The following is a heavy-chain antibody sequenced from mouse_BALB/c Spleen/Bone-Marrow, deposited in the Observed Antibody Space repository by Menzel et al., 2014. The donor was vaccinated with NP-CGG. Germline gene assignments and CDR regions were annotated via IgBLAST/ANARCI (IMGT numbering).Heavy chain of an antibody. CDR3: ARSPTGTFAY. CDR1: GYAFSSSW. Sequence: VNLVESGPELVKPGASVKISCKASGYAFSSSWMNWVMQRPGQGLEWIGRIYPGDESTNYNGKFKGKAALTADKSSSTAYMQLSSLTSVDSAVYFCARSPTGTFAYWGQGSLVTVSA. D-gene: IGHD4-1*01. CDR2: IYPGDEST. J-gene: IGHJ3*01. V-gene: IGHV1-82*01.